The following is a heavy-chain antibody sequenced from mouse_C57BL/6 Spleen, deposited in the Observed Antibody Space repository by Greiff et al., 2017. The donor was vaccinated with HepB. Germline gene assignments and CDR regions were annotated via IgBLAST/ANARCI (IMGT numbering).Heavy chain of an antibody. CDR3: ARALWSPFDY. CDR1: GFTFSDYG. V-gene: IGHV5-17*01. J-gene: IGHJ2*01. D-gene: IGHD1-1*02. Sequence: EVQLQESGGGLVKPGGSLKLSCAASGFTFSDYGMHWVRQAPEKGLEWVAYISSGSSTIYYADTVKGRFTISRDNAKNTLFLQMTSLRSEDTAMYYCARALWSPFDYWGQGTTLTVSS. CDR2: ISSGSSTI.